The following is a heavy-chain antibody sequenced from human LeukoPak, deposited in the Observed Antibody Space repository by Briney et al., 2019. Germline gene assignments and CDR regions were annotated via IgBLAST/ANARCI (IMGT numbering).Heavy chain of an antibody. CDR3: ARTYGSGSYYFDY. Sequence: SVKVSCKASGGTFSSYAISWVRQAPGQGLEWMGGIIPIFGTANYAQKFQGRVTITADKFTSTAYMELSSLRSEDTAVYYCARTYGSGSYYFDYWGQGTLVTVSS. J-gene: IGHJ4*02. CDR2: IIPIFGTA. D-gene: IGHD3-10*01. V-gene: IGHV1-69*06. CDR1: GGTFSSYA.